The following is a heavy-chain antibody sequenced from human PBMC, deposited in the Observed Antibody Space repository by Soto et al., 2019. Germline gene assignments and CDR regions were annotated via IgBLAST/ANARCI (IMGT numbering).Heavy chain of an antibody. V-gene: IGHV4-59*01. CDR1: GGSISGFY. CDR2: IYSTGST. J-gene: IGHJ4*02. D-gene: IGHD4-4*01. Sequence: SETLSLTCSVSGGSISGFYWIWIRQPPGKGLEWIAYIYSTGSTNYSPSLKSRATISLDMSKSQFSLQLSSVTAADTALYYCAIVSNEYSGNGAFDYWGLGTLVTVSS. CDR3: AIVSNEYSGNGAFDY.